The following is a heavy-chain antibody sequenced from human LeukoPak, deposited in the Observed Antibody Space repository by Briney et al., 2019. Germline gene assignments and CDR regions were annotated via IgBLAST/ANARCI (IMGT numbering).Heavy chain of an antibody. CDR3: ARDDYYDSSGYYYEVDRFDY. J-gene: IGHJ4*02. V-gene: IGHV4-34*01. CDR1: GGSFSGYY. D-gene: IGHD3-22*01. CDR2: INHSGST. Sequence: SETLSLTCAVYGGSFSGYYRSWIRQPPGKGLEWIGEINHSGSTNYNPSLKSRVTISVDTSKNQFSLKLSSVTAADTAVYYCARDDYYDSSGYYYEVDRFDYWGQGTLVTVSS.